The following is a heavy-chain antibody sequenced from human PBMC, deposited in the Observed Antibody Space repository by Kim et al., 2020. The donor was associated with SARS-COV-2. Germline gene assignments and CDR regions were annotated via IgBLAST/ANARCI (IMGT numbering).Heavy chain of an antibody. J-gene: IGHJ5*02. CDR3: AKERSGELLSIDP. D-gene: IGHD3-10*01. V-gene: IGHV3-33*06. Sequence: YADSVKGRFTISRDNSKNTLYLQMNSLRAEDTAVYYCAKERSGELLSIDPWGQGTLVTVSS.